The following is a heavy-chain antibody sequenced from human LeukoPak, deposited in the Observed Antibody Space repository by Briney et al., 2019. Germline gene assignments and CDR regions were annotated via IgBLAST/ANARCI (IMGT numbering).Heavy chain of an antibody. V-gene: IGHV4-34*01. CDR1: GGSFSGYY. Sequence: SETLSLTCAVYGGSFSGYYWSWNRQPPGKGLEWIGEINHSGSTNYNPSLKSRVTISVDTSKNQFSLKLSSVTAADTAVYYCARGIIAVAGTRANYFDYWGQGTLVTVSS. CDR2: INHSGST. CDR3: ARGIIAVAGTRANYFDY. D-gene: IGHD6-19*01. J-gene: IGHJ4*02.